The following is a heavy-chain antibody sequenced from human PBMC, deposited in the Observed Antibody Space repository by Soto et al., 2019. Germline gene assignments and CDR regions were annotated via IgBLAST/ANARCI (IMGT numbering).Heavy chain of an antibody. CDR2: IYYSGST. D-gene: IGHD5-18*01. J-gene: IGHJ4*02. CDR3: ARDRRLSGYSYGYFDY. CDR1: GGSISSGDYY. Sequence: ASETLSLTCTVSGGSISSGDYYWSWIRQSPGKGLEWIGYIYYSGSTYYNPSLKSRVTISVDTSKNQFSLKLSSVTAADTAVYYCARDRRLSGYSYGYFDYWGQGTLVTVSS. V-gene: IGHV4-30-4*01.